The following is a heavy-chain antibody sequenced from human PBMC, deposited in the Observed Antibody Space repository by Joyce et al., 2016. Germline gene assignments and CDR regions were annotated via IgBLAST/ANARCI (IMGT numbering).Heavy chain of an antibody. J-gene: IGHJ6*02. V-gene: IGHV3-53*01. CDR1: GFIVSSNY. CDR2: ISSSGNT. CDR3: ARFSSYYSYAMDV. Sequence: EVQLVESGGGLIQPRRSLRLSCAASGFIVSSNYMSGVRQAPGKGLEWVSVISSSGNTYYADSVKGRFTISRDTSKSTLYLQMNSLRVEDTAVYYCARFSSYYSYAMDVWGQGTTVTVSS.